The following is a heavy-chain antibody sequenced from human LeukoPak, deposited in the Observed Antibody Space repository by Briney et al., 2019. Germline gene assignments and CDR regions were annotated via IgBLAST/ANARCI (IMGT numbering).Heavy chain of an antibody. Sequence: ASVKVSCKASGYTFTSYYMHWVRQASGQGLEWMGIINPSGGSTSYAQKFQGRVTMTRDTSTSTVYMELSSLRSEDTAVYYCARATEGDAFDIWGQGTMVTVSS. V-gene: IGHV1-46*01. CDR1: GYTFTSYY. D-gene: IGHD5-24*01. J-gene: IGHJ3*02. CDR3: ARATEGDAFDI. CDR2: INPSGGST.